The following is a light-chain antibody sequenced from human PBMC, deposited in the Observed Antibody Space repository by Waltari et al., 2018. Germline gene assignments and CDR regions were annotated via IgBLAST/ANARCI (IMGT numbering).Light chain of an antibody. Sequence: QSVLTQPPSVSAAPGQKVTISCSGSSSNIGTYFVSWYPQLPRATPKLLMYDNNKRPSGIPDRFAASKSGTSATLDITGLQIGDEADYYCATWDNSLTAVVFGGGTKLTVL. J-gene: IGLJ2*01. CDR2: DNN. CDR1: SSNIGTYF. CDR3: ATWDNSLTAVV. V-gene: IGLV1-51*01.